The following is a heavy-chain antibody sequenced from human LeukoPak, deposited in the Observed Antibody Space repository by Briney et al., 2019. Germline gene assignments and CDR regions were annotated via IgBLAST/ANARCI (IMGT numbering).Heavy chain of an antibody. CDR2: IYYSGST. V-gene: IGHV4-61*01. J-gene: IGHJ5*02. Sequence: SETLSLTCTVSGGSVNSGSYYWNWIRQPPGKGLEWIGYIYYSGSTNYNPSLKSRVTISVDTSKNQFSLKLSSVTAADTAVYYCARVSSGLDPWGQGTLVTVSS. CDR3: ARVSSGLDP. CDR1: GGSVNSGSYY. D-gene: IGHD6-19*01.